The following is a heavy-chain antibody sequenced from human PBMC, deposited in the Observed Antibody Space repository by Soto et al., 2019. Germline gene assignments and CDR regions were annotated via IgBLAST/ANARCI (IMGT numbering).Heavy chain of an antibody. CDR1: GYTFTNYD. J-gene: IGHJ4*02. V-gene: IGHV1-18*04. CDR3: ARGNSGSGYDY. Sequence: QVHLVQSGAEVKKPGASVKVSCKASGYTFTNYDITWVRQAPGQGLEWMGWISGYNGDTNYAKKVQGRVTVTTDTSTSTAYMELRSLRPDDAAVYYCARGNSGSGYDYWGQGTLVTVSS. CDR2: ISGYNGDT. D-gene: IGHD3-10*01.